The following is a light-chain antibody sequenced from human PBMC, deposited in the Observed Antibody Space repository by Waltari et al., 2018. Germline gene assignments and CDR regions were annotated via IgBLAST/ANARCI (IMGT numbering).Light chain of an antibody. V-gene: IGLV2-11*01. CDR1: ISDVGGYDD. CDR2: DVN. J-gene: IGLJ1*01. Sequence: QAALTQPPSVSKSLGQSVTISCTGTISDVGGYDDVSWYQQHPGTAPSLLIYDVNKRPSAASDRFSGSKSGNTASLTISGLQADDEADYYCCSYVTGSTSIFGVGTRLTVL. CDR3: CSYVTGSTSI.